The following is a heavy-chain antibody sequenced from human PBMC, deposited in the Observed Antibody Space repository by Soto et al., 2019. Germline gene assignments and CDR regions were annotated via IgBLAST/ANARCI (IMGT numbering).Heavy chain of an antibody. CDR2: IIPVFGTT. V-gene: IGHV1-69*13. Sequence: SVKVSCKASGGTLSSHTVSWVRQAPGQGLEWMGGIIPVFGTTNYAQKFQGRVTITADESTSTTYMELSSLRSDDTAVYYCARWAGFCSSPSCYTALDYWGQGTLVTVSS. J-gene: IGHJ4*02. D-gene: IGHD2-2*02. CDR1: GGTLSSHT. CDR3: ARWAGFCSSPSCYTALDY.